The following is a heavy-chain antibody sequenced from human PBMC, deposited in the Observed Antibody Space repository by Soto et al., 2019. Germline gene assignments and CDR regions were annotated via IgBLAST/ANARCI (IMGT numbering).Heavy chain of an antibody. CDR1: GFIFSSYS. D-gene: IGHD3-10*01. CDR3: ARAWNYYGSGSFAPLDY. J-gene: IGHJ4*02. CDR2: ISSSSSTI. Sequence: VHLVDSGGGVVQPGGSLRLSCAGSGFIFSSYSMNWVSQAPGKGLEWVSYISSSSSTIYYADSVKGRFTISRDNAKNSLYLQMNSLRDEDTAVYYCARAWNYYGSGSFAPLDYWGQGTLVTVSS. V-gene: IGHV3-48*02.